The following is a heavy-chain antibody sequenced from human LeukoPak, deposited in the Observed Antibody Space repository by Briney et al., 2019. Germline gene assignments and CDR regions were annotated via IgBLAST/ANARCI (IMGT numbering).Heavy chain of an antibody. D-gene: IGHD2-15*01. V-gene: IGHV3-21*04. CDR3: AKQLGYCSDGSCYFPY. CDR2: ISSSSGYI. J-gene: IGHJ4*02. CDR1: GFTFSSYS. Sequence: GGSLRLSCAASGFTFSSYSMNWVRQAPGKGLEWVSSISSSSGYIYYADSVQGRFTISRDNSKSTLCLQMNSLRAEDTAVYYCAKQLGYCSDGSCYFPYWGQGTLVTVSS.